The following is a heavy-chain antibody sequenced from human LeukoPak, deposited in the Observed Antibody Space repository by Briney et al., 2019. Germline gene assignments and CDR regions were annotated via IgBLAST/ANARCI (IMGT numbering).Heavy chain of an antibody. CDR3: ARRIEFDY. J-gene: IGHJ4*02. D-gene: IGHD2-15*01. CDR2: IKQDGSEK. CDR1: GFTFSRSW. Sequence: GGSLRLSCASSGFTFSRSWMTWVRQAPGKGLEWVANIKQDGSEKYYVDSVKGRFTISRDNAKNSLYLQMNSLRAEDTGVYYCARRIEFDYWGQGTLVTVSS. V-gene: IGHV3-7*03.